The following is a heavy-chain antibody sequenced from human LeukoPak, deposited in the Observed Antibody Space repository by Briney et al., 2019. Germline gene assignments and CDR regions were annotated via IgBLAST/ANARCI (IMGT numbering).Heavy chain of an antibody. Sequence: SETLSLTCTVSGGSISSYYWSWIRQPPGKGLEWIGYIYYSGSTNYNPSLKSRLIISVDTSKNQFSLNLGSVTAADTAVYYCARGDVGSSGAFDIWGQGTMVTVSS. CDR3: ARGDVGSSGAFDI. CDR2: IYYSGST. V-gene: IGHV4-59*08. D-gene: IGHD6-6*01. CDR1: GGSISSYY. J-gene: IGHJ3*02.